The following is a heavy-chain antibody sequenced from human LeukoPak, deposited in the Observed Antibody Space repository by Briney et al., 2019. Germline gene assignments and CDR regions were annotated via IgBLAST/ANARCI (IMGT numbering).Heavy chain of an antibody. Sequence: PSETLSLTCAVYGGSFSGYHWSWIRQPPGKGLEWIGEINHSGSTNYNPSLKSRVTISVDTSKNQFSLKLSSVTAADTAVYYCARAVGGAAAELFDYWGQGTLVTVSS. D-gene: IGHD6-13*01. CDR3: ARAVGGAAAELFDY. J-gene: IGHJ4*02. CDR1: GGSFSGYH. CDR2: INHSGST. V-gene: IGHV4-34*01.